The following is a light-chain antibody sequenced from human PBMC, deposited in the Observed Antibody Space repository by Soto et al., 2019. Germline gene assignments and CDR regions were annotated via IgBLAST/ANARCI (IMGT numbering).Light chain of an antibody. Sequence: QSVLTQPPSASGTPGQRVTISCSGSSSNIGSNTVNWYQQLPGTAPKLLIYVNNQRPSGVPDRFSGSKSGTSASLAISGLQSEDEDDYYCAAWDDSLSGVLFGGGTKLTVL. J-gene: IGLJ2*01. CDR2: VNN. CDR3: AAWDDSLSGVL. CDR1: SSNIGSNT. V-gene: IGLV1-44*01.